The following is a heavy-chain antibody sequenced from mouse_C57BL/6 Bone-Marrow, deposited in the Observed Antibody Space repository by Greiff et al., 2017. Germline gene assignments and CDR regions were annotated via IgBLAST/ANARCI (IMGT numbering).Heavy chain of an antibody. D-gene: IGHD2-3*01. J-gene: IGHJ3*01. V-gene: IGHV1-69*01. Sequence: QVQLQQPGAELVMPGASVKLSCKASGYTFTSYWMNWVKQRPGQGLEWIGEIDPSDSYTNYNQKFKGKATLSVDKSSSTAYMQLRSLTSEDSAVYYWSREEVGYYVWFAYWGQGTLVTVSA. CDR3: SREEVGYYVWFAY. CDR2: IDPSDSYT. CDR1: GYTFTSYW.